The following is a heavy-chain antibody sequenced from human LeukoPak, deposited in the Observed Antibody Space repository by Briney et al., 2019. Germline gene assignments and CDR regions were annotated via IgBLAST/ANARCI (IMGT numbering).Heavy chain of an antibody. CDR2: IDPSGPSV. Sequence: ASVKISCKASGYSFTNYKIHWLRQAPGQGLQWMGIIDPSGPSVTYAQIFQGRLIVTRDTSTSTVYMQLSSLRSEDTAMYYCARATSPIAYDWNSWGQGTLVTVSS. J-gene: IGHJ4*02. CDR1: GYSFTNYK. D-gene: IGHD5-12*01. V-gene: IGHV1-46*01. CDR3: ARATSPIAYDWNS.